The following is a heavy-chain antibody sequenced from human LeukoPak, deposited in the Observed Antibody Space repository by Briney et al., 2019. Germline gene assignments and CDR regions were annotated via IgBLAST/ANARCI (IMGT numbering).Heavy chain of an antibody. CDR1: GFTSSSYS. CDR3: ARSGDYLGDYYYYYYMDV. Sequence: GGSLRLSCAPSGFTSSSYSMNWVRQAPGKGLEWVSSISSSSSYIYYADSVKGRFTISRDNAKNSLYLQMNSLRAEDTAVYYCARSGDYLGDYYYYYYMDVWGKGTTVTVSS. J-gene: IGHJ6*03. D-gene: IGHD4-17*01. V-gene: IGHV3-21*01. CDR2: ISSSSSYI.